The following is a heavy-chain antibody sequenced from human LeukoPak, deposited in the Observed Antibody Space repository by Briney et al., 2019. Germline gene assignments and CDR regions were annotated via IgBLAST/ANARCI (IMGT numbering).Heavy chain of an antibody. Sequence: SETLSLTCAVYGGTFSGYYWSWIRQPPGKRLEWVGESNESGGPNYNPSLKIRVTISADKPKNQVSLKLTSVTAADTAVYYCARLSVIVGAALEYYYHYMDVWGQGTTVTVSS. CDR2: SNESGGP. V-gene: IGHV4-34*01. D-gene: IGHD1-26*01. CDR3: ARLSVIVGAALEYYYHYMDV. J-gene: IGHJ6*03. CDR1: GGTFSGYY.